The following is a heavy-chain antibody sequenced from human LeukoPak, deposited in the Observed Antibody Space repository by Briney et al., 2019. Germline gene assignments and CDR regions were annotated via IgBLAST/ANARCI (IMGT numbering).Heavy chain of an antibody. D-gene: IGHD6-13*01. CDR3: ARAPLLPIAAAGKRFDP. CDR2: INHSGST. Sequence: SETLSLTCTVSAGFVSNSNYYWGWIRQPPGKGLEWIGEINHSGSTNYNPSLKSRVTISVDTSKNQFSLKLSSVTAADTAVYYCARAPLLPIAAAGKRFDPWGQGTLVTVSS. J-gene: IGHJ5*02. V-gene: IGHV4-39*07. CDR1: AGFVSNSNYY.